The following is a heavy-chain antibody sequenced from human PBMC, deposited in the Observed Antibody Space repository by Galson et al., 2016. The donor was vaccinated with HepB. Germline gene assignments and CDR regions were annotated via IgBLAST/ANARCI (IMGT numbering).Heavy chain of an antibody. CDR1: GYTFTNYG. V-gene: IGHV1-18*01. J-gene: IGHJ4*02. CDR3: ARDLKYSFECSGRSAF. D-gene: IGHD2-15*01. CDR2: INHNNGDT. Sequence: SVKVSCKASGYTFTNYGISWVRQAPGQGLEWMAWINHNNGDTKYAQKVQGRGTLTTDTSTSTVYMDLRSLRPDDTAVYYCARDLKYSFECSGRSAFWGQGTLVTVSS.